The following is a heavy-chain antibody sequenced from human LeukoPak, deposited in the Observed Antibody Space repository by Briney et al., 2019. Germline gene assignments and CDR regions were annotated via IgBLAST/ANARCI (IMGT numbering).Heavy chain of an antibody. CDR1: GYSFTSYW. V-gene: IGHV5-51*01. Sequence: GESLKISCKGSGYSFTSYWIGWVRQMPGKGLEWMGIIYPGDSDTRYSPSFQGQVTISADKSISTAYLQWSSLKASDTAMYYCARQVAHYYHYMDVWGKGTTVTVSS. CDR3: ARQVAHYYHYMDV. CDR2: IYPGDSDT. J-gene: IGHJ6*03.